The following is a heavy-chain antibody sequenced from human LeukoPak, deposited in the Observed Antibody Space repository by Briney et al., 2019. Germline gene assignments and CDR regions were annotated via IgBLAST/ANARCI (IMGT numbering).Heavy chain of an antibody. J-gene: IGHJ4*02. CDR2: IYYSGST. D-gene: IGHD2-2*02. CDR1: GGFLSTYY. V-gene: IGHV4-59*01. CDR3: ARGGCNSASCYMAPFDY. Sequence: SETVSLTCRVCGGFLSTYYWSWLRQPRGKGREGVGYIYYSGSTNYNPSLTSRVTISVDTSKNHFSLKLSSVTAADTAVYYCARGGCNSASCYMAPFDYWGQGTLVTVSS.